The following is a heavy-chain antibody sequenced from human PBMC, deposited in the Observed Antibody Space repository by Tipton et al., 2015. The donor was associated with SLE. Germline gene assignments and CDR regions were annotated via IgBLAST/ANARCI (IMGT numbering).Heavy chain of an antibody. V-gene: IGHV4-34*01. CDR3: ARVLWAFDI. D-gene: IGHD3-16*01. J-gene: IGHJ3*02. CDR2: INHSGST. CDR1: GGSFSGYY. Sequence: TLSLTCAVYGGSFSGYYWSWIRQPPGKGLEWIGEINHSGSTNYNPSLKSRVTISVDTPKNQFSLKLSSVTAADTAVYYCARVLWAFDIWGQGTMVTVSS.